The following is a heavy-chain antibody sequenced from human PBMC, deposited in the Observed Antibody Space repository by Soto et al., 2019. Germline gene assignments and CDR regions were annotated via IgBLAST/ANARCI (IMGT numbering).Heavy chain of an antibody. CDR2: ISSGGSSI. CDR1: GFTFSSYE. J-gene: IGHJ4*02. V-gene: IGHV3-48*03. D-gene: IGHD6-13*01. CDR3: ARGFSAGKGSPPDF. Sequence: PGGSLRLSCATSGFTFSSYEINWVRQAPGKGLEWVSHISSGGSSIYYADSVKGRFTISRDDAKNSVYLQMNSLRAEDTAVYYCARGFSAGKGSPPDFWGQGSLVTVYS.